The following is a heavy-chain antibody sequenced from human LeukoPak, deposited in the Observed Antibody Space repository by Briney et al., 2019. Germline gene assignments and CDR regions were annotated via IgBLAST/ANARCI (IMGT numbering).Heavy chain of an antibody. CDR1: GFTFSSYA. Sequence: GGSLRLSCAASGFTFSSYAMSWVRQAPGKGLEWVSAIRGSGGSTYYADSVKGRFTISRDNSKNTLSLQMNSLRAEDTAVYYCVKDPGMIAVVRLFDYWGQGTLVSVS. D-gene: IGHD3-22*01. CDR3: VKDPGMIAVVRLFDY. V-gene: IGHV3-23*01. J-gene: IGHJ4*02. CDR2: IRGSGGST.